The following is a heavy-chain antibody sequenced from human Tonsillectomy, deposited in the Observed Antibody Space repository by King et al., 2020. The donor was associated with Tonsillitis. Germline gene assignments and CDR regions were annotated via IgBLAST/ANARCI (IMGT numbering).Heavy chain of an antibody. D-gene: IGHD1-1*01. CDR2: ISFDGNTR. Sequence: VQLVESGGGVVQPGRSLRLSCATSGFNFSTYGMNWVRQAPGKGPEWVSVISFDGNTRHYADSVKGRFTISKDEPRKKVYLQMNFVRPEDTAVYYCARGGRDWYDGWDSWGQGTLVCVSS. J-gene: IGHJ4*02. V-gene: IGHV3-30*03. CDR3: ARGGRDWYDGWDS. CDR1: GFNFSTYG.